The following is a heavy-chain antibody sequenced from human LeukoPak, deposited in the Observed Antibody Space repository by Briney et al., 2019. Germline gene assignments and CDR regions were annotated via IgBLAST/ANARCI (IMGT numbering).Heavy chain of an antibody. CDR3: AKREQLGDY. CDR2: ISNNGGTA. CDR1: GFTFNSYA. D-gene: IGHD6-6*01. V-gene: IGHV3-23*01. Sequence: PGGSLRLSCVASGFTFNSYAMSWVRQAPGKGLEWVSGISNNGGTADYADSVRGRFAISRDNSKNTVYLQMNSLRAEDTAVYYCAKREQLGDYWGQGTLVTVSS. J-gene: IGHJ4*02.